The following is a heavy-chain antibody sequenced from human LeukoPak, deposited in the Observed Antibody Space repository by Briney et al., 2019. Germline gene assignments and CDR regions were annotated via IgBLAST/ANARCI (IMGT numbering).Heavy chain of an antibody. J-gene: IGHJ2*01. D-gene: IGHD3-22*01. CDR1: GDSIGSKSYY. V-gene: IGHV4-39*01. CDR3: ARHTFHGQAVIVVVPTPDWYFDV. CDR2: IYHSGRT. Sequence: SETLSLTCTVSGDSIGSKSYYWGWIRQPPGKGLEWIGSIYHSGRTYYSPSLKSRVTISVDASMNQMSLKLTSVTAADTAIHYCARHTFHGQAVIVVVPTPDWYFDVWGRGTLVAASS.